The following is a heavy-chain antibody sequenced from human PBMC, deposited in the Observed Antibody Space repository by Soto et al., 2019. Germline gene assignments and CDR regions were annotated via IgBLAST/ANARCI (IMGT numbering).Heavy chain of an antibody. CDR1: FGPMRGYY. Sequence: LQESVPGLVKASETLSLSCSVSFGPMRGYYWSWIRQPPGKGLEWIANIFYNGGANYNPSLSGRVTISVDKSKNSFSLRLTSVTPADTAVYYCARDGDHDYFYGMDIWGQGTTVTVS. J-gene: IGHJ6*02. V-gene: IGHV4-59*01. CDR2: IFYNGGA. D-gene: IGHD7-27*01. CDR3: ARDGDHDYFYGMDI.